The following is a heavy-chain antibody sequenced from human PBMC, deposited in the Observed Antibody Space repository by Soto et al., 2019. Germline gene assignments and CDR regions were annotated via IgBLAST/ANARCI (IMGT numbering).Heavy chain of an antibody. Sequence: GGSLRLSCAASGFTFSSYSMNWVRQAPGKGLEWVSSISSSSSYIYYADSVKGRFTISRDNAKNSLYLQMNSLRAEDTAVYYCARDGEGFGELLYLAPEPYRHHNWFDPWGQGTLVTVSS. CDR2: ISSSSSYI. CDR3: ARDGEGFGELLYLAPEPYRHHNWFDP. J-gene: IGHJ5*02. CDR1: GFTFSSYS. V-gene: IGHV3-21*01. D-gene: IGHD3-10*01.